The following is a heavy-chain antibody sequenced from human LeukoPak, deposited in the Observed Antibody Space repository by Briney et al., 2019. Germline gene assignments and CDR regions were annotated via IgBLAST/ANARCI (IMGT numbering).Heavy chain of an antibody. CDR1: GFTFSNYG. CDR3: AKDRVGARYYFDY. J-gene: IGHJ4*02. V-gene: IGHV3-23*01. D-gene: IGHD1-26*01. Sequence: GGSLRLSCAASGFTFSNYGMAWFRQAPGKGLEWVSSISVSGVDTYYADSVRGRFTISRDNSKNTLYLQMNSLGAEDTAVYYCAKDRVGARYYFDYWGQGSLVTVSS. CDR2: ISVSGVDT.